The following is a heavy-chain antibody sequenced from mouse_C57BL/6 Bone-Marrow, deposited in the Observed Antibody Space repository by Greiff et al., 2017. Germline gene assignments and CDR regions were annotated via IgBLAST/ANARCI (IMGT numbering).Heavy chain of an antibody. CDR2: IDPETGGT. CDR1: GYTFTDYE. J-gene: IGHJ2*01. V-gene: IGHV1-15*01. D-gene: IGHD1-1*01. Sequence: VQLQQSGAELVRPGASVTLSCKASGYTFTDYEMHWVKQTPVHGLEWIGAIDPETGGTASNQKFKGKAILTADKSSSTAYMELRSLTSEDSAVYYCTRRDYYGSREYFDYWGQGTTLTVSS. CDR3: TRRDYYGSREYFDY.